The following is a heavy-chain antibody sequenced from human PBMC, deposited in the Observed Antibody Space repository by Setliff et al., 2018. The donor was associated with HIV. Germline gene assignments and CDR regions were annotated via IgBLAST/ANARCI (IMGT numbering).Heavy chain of an antibody. Sequence: PGGSLRLSCAASGFTVSTNYMSWVRQAPGKGLEWVSVMYSGGRSYYADSVKGRFTMSRDNAKNTLYLQMNSLRAEDTAVYYCASVAYSGYTYGYYADAFDIWGQGTMVTVSS. CDR1: GFTVSTNY. CDR3: ASVAYSGYTYGYYADAFDI. V-gene: IGHV3-66*01. CDR2: MYSGGRS. J-gene: IGHJ3*02. D-gene: IGHD5-18*01.